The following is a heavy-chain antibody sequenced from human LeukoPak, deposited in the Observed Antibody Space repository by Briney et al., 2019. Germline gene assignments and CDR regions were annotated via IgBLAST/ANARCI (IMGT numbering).Heavy chain of an antibody. CDR3: ARGPHIVVVVAATWRTPGRNYFDY. D-gene: IGHD2-15*01. J-gene: IGHJ4*02. CDR2: INHSGST. Sequence: SETLSPTCAVYGGSFSGYYWSWIRQPPGKGLEWIGEINHSGSTNYNPSLKSRVTISVDTSKNQFSLKLSSVTAADTAVYYCARGPHIVVVVAATWRTPGRNYFDYWGQGTLVTVSS. V-gene: IGHV4-34*01. CDR1: GGSFSGYY.